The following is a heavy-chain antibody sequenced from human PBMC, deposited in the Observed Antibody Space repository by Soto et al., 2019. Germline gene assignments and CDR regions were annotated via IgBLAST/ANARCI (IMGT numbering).Heavy chain of an antibody. Sequence: GASVKVSCKASGGTFSSYAISWVRQAPGQGLEWMGGIIPIFGTANYAQKFQGRVTITADESTSTAYMELSSLRSEDTAVYYCARAEVSSGWYAGYYYGMDVWGQGTTVTSP. CDR2: IIPIFGTA. CDR1: GGTFSSYA. J-gene: IGHJ6*02. V-gene: IGHV1-69*13. D-gene: IGHD6-19*01. CDR3: ARAEVSSGWYAGYYYGMDV.